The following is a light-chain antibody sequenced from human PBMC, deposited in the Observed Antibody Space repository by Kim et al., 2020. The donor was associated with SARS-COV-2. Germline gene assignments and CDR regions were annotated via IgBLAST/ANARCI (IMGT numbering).Light chain of an antibody. J-gene: IGLJ3*02. V-gene: IGLV6-57*02. Sequence: GKTLTISCTGGSGGIARRYVQWYQQRPGSAPTTVIYEDNQRPSGVPERFSGSSDSSSNSASLTVAGLKTEDEADYYCQSYDSSNWVFGGGTQLTVL. CDR3: QSYDSSNWV. CDR1: SGGIARRY. CDR2: EDN.